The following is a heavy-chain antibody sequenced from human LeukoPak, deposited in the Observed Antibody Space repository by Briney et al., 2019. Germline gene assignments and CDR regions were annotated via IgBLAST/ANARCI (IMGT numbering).Heavy chain of an antibody. J-gene: IGHJ4*02. CDR2: INTDGSGT. CDR1: GFTFSSYW. D-gene: IGHD4-23*01. V-gene: IGHV3-74*01. CDR3: ARVYGGNAAFDH. Sequence: GGSLRLSCAATGFTFSSYWMHWVRQAPGKGLVWVSRINTDGSGTTYADSVKGRFTVSRDNAQNTLFLQMNSLRAEDTAVYFCARVYGGNAAFDHWGQGTLVTVSS.